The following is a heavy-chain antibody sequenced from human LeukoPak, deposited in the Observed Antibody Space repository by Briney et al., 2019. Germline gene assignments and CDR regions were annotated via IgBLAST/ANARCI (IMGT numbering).Heavy chain of an antibody. CDR3: ARDRVWFGVVIREPLTTGAREPLDY. V-gene: IGHV3-7*01. CDR2: IKQDGSEK. CDR1: GFTFSSYW. Sequence: GGSLRLSCAASGFTFSSYWMSWVRQAPGKGLEWVANIKQDGSEKYYVDSVKGRFTISRDNAKNSLYLQMNSLRAEDTAVYYCARDRVWFGVVIREPLTTGAREPLDYWGQGTLVTVSS. D-gene: IGHD3-10*01. J-gene: IGHJ4*02.